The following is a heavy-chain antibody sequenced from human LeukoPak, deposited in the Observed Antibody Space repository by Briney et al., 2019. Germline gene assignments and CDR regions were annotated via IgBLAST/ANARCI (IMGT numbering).Heavy chain of an antibody. CDR1: GFTFSSYS. V-gene: IGHV3-21*04. CDR3: ADFTVTGYYFDY. J-gene: IGHJ4*02. D-gene: IGHD4-17*01. Sequence: GGSLRLSCAASGFTFSSYSMNWVRQAPGKGLEWVSSISSSSSYIYYADSVKGRFTISRDNAKNSLYLQMNSLRAEDTAVYYCADFTVTGYYFDYWGQGTLVTVSS. CDR2: ISSSSSYI.